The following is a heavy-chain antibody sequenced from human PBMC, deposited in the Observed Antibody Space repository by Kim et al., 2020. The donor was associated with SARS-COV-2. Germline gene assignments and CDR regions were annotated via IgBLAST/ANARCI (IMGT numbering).Heavy chain of an antibody. Sequence: GGSLRLSCAASGFTFSSYSMNWVRQAPGKGLEWVSSISSSSSYIYYADSVKGRFTISRDNAKNSLYLQMNSLRAEDTAVYYCARDLGKGGVWFGELLSPQYGMDVWGQGTTVTVSS. CDR3: ARDLGKGGVWFGELLSPQYGMDV. V-gene: IGHV3-21*01. CDR2: ISSSSSYI. D-gene: IGHD3-10*01. CDR1: GFTFSSYS. J-gene: IGHJ6*02.